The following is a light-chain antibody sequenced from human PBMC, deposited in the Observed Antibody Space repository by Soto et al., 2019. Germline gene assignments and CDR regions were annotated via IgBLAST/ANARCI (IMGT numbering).Light chain of an antibody. CDR1: QAISNY. CDR3: QKYNSASQA. Sequence: IQLTQSPSTLSSSVGDRVTLTCLASQAISNYLAWYQQKPGKAPKLLSYAASTLKTGVPSRVSGSGSGTDFTLTISSLKPDDVETYYCQKYNSASQAFGQGTKVDI. J-gene: IGKJ1*01. CDR2: AAS. V-gene: IGKV1-27*01.